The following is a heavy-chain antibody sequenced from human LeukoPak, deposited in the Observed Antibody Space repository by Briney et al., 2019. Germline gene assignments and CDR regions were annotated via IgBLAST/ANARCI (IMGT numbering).Heavy chain of an antibody. CDR1: GFTFSDYS. V-gene: IGHV3-21*01. J-gene: IGHJ4*02. Sequence: GGSLRLSCTASGFTFSDYSMNWVRQAPGKGLEWVSSISSSSSSIFFVDSLRGRFTISRDNSKNSLYLQMNSLRAEDTAVYYCVRDGFLGALLLPLDYWGQGTLVTVSS. D-gene: IGHD3-3*01. CDR3: VRDGFLGALLLPLDY. CDR2: ISSSSSSI.